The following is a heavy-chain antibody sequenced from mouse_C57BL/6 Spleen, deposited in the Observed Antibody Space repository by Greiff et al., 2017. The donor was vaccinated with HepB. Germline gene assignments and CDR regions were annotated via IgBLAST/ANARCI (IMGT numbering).Heavy chain of an antibody. CDR2: INYDGSST. V-gene: IGHV5-16*01. CDR3: ARGYYGSSLDV. CDR1: GFTFSDYY. D-gene: IGHD1-1*01. Sequence: VQLKESEGGLVQPGSSMKLSCTASGFTFSDYYMAWVRQVPEKGLEWVANINYDGSSTYYLDSLKSRFIISRDNAKNILYLQMSSLKSEDTATYYCARGYYGSSLDVWGTGTTVTVSS. J-gene: IGHJ1*03.